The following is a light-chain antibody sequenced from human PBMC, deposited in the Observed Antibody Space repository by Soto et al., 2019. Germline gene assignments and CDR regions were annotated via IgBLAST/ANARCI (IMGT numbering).Light chain of an antibody. J-gene: IGLJ3*02. CDR1: SSDIGTYNL. V-gene: IGLV2-8*01. CDR2: EVN. Sequence: QSVLTQPASVSGSPGQSITISCTGTSSDIGTYNLVSWYQQHPGKAPRLMIYEVNKRPSGVPDRFSGSKSGYTASLTVSGLQTEDEAFYYCSSSAGIYHYLVFGGGTKLTVL. CDR3: SSSAGIYHYLV.